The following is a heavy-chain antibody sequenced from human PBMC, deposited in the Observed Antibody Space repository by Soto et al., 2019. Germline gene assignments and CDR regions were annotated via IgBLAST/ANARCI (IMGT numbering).Heavy chain of an antibody. V-gene: IGHV4-59*01. CDR2: IYYSGST. CDR1: GGNISSYY. D-gene: IGHD6-13*01. CDR3: GRDLGTAAGSNWFDP. J-gene: IGHJ5*02. Sequence: SETMCLTCTVSGGNISSYYGSWIRQNTGKGLEWIGYIYYSGSTNYNPSLKSRVTISVDTSKNQFSLKLSSVTAADTAVYYCGRDLGTAAGSNWFDPLGQGTLVTVSS.